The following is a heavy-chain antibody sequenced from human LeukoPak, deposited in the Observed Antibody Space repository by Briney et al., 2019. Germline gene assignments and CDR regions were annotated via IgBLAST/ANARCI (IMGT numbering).Heavy chain of an antibody. J-gene: IGHJ4*02. V-gene: IGHV1-18*01. CDR3: AREGQQLHDY. D-gene: IGHD6-13*01. CDR1: GYTFSNYG. Sequence: GASVKVSCKASGYTFSNYGISWTRQGPGQGPEWMGWISAENGNMNYAQKFQGRVTMTTETSTSTVYMELRSLRSDDTAVYYCAREGQQLHDYWGQGTLVTVSS. CDR2: ISAENGNM.